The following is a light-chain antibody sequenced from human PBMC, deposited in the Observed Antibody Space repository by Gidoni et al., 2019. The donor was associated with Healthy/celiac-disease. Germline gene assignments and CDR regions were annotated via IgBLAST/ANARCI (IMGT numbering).Light chain of an antibody. Sequence: KVLTPSPATLSVSPGERATLSCRASQSVSSNLAWYQQKPGQAPRLLIYGASTRATGVPARFSGSGSGTEFTLTISSLQSEDFAVYYCQQYNNWPPKTFGQGTKVEIK. CDR3: QQYNNWPPKT. CDR1: QSVSSN. V-gene: IGKV3-15*01. J-gene: IGKJ1*01. CDR2: GAS.